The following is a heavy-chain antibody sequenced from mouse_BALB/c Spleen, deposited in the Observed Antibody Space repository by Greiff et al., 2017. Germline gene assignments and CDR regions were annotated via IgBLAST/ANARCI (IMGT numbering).Heavy chain of an antibody. CDR2: IDPANGNT. CDR3: ARSVTTVVFDY. Sequence: VQLKQSGAELVKPGASVKLSCTASGFNIKDTYMHWVKQRPEQGLDWIGRIDPANGNTKYDPKFQGKATITADTSSNTAYLQLSSLTSEDTAVYYCARSVTTVVFDYWGQGTTLPVSS. J-gene: IGHJ2*01. CDR1: GFNIKDTY. D-gene: IGHD1-1*01. V-gene: IGHV14-3*02.